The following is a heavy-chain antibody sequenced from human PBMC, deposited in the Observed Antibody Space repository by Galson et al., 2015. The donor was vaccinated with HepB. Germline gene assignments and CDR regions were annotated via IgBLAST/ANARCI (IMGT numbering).Heavy chain of an antibody. CDR3: ARLVRDSYGYNQGYNWFDP. V-gene: IGHV5-51*01. CDR2: IYPGDSDT. Sequence: QSGAEVKKPGESLRTSCKGSGYSFTSYWIGWVRQMPGKGLEWMGIIYPGDSDTRYSPSFQGQVTISADKSISTAYLQWSSLKASDTAMYYCARLVRDSYGYNQGYNWFDPWGQGTLVTVSS. J-gene: IGHJ5*02. CDR1: GYSFTSYW. D-gene: IGHD5-18*01.